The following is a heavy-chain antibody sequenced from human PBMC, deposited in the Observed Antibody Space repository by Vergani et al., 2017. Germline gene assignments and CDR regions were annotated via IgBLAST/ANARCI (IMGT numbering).Heavy chain of an antibody. CDR3: ARHTTYTDS. CDR2: IYPADSDT. V-gene: IGHV5-51*01. J-gene: IGHJ4*02. CDR1: EYSFGNYW. D-gene: IGHD1-1*01. Sequence: EVELVQSGPEMRKPGESLKISCKGSEYSFGNYWIGWVRQMPGKGLEWMGIIYPADSDTRYSPSFQGQVTISADKSIRTAFLQCDSLKASDTALYYCARHTTYTDSWGQGTLVTVSS.